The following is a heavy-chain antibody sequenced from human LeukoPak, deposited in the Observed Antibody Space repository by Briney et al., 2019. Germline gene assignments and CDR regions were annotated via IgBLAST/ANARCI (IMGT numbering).Heavy chain of an antibody. CDR2: VSGSGDST. V-gene: IGHV3-23*01. Sequence: GGSLRLSCAASGFTFSNYAMSWVRQAPGKGLEWVSAVSGSGDSTYYAGSVKGRFTISRDNSKNTLYLQMNSLRAEDTAVYYCARDMDRGYYDSIVLDYWGQGTLLTVSS. CDR1: GFTFSNYA. J-gene: IGHJ4*02. CDR3: ARDMDRGYYDSIVLDY. D-gene: IGHD3-22*01.